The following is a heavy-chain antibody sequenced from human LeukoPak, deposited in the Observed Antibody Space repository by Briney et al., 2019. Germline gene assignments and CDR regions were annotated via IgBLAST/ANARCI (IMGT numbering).Heavy chain of an antibody. D-gene: IGHD2/OR15-2a*01. V-gene: IGHV3-23*01. Sequence: GGSLRLSCAASGFTFSSYAMSWVRQAPGKGLEWLSAISGSGGSTYYADSVKGRFTISRDNSKNTLYLQMNSLRAEDTAVYYCAKGRQSAGYYYHYCGPGTLFTVSS. CDR3: AKGRQSAGYYYHY. CDR1: GFTFSSYA. CDR2: ISGSGGST. J-gene: IGHJ4*02.